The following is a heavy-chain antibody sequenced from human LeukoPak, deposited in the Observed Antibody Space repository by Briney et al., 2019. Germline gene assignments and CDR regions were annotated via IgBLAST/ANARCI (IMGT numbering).Heavy chain of an antibody. V-gene: IGHV1-8*01. J-gene: IGHJ6*03. CDR1: GYTFTSYD. CDR2: MNPNSGNT. Sequence: GASVKVSCKASGYTFTSYDINWVRQATGEGLEWMGWMNPNSGNTGYAQKFQGRVTMTRNTSISTAYMELSSLRSEDTAVYYCARGHTPVGYYDFWSGYFLYPLTYYMDVWGKGTTVTVSS. CDR3: ARGHTPVGYYDFWSGYFLYPLTYYMDV. D-gene: IGHD3-3*01.